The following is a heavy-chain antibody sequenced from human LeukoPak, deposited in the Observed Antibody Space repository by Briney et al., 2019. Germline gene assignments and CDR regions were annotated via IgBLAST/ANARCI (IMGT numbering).Heavy chain of an antibody. D-gene: IGHD5-18*01. Sequence: SETLSLTCTVSGGSITSYHWSWIRQPAGKGLEWIGRIYTSGSTNYNPSLKSRVTMSVDTSKNQFPLKLSSVTAADTAVYYCARDGLYSYGYSYFDYWGQGTLVTVSS. CDR1: GGSITSYH. J-gene: IGHJ4*02. V-gene: IGHV4-4*07. CDR2: IYTSGST. CDR3: ARDGLYSYGYSYFDY.